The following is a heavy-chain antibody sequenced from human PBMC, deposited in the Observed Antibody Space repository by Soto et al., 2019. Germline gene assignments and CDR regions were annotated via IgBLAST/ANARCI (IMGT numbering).Heavy chain of an antibody. V-gene: IGHV4-59*01. CDR3: ARAGYSGYDPGSYYGMDV. J-gene: IGHJ6*02. CDR2: IYYSGST. Sequence: SETLSLTCTASGGSISSSYWSWIRKPPGKGLEWIGYIYYSGSTNYNPSLKSRVTISVDTSKNQFSLKLSSVTAADTAVYYCARAGYSGYDPGSYYGMDVWGQGTTVTVSS. D-gene: IGHD5-12*01. CDR1: GGSISSSY.